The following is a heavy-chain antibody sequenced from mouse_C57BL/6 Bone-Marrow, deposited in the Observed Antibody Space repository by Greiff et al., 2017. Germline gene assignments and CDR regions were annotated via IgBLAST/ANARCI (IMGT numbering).Heavy chain of an antibody. D-gene: IGHD1-1*01. CDR2: IDPSDSYT. J-gene: IGHJ2*01. V-gene: IGHV1-59*01. Sequence: QVQLQQPGAELVRPGTSVKLSCKASGYTFTSYWMHWVKQRPGQGLEWIGVIDPSDSYTNYNHKFKGKATLTVDTSSSTAYMQLSSLTSEDSAVYYCVITTGYWGQGTTLTVSS. CDR1: GYTFTSYW. CDR3: VITTGY.